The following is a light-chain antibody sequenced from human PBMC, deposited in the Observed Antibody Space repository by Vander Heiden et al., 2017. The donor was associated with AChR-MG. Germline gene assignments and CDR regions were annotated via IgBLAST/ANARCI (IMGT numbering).Light chain of an antibody. CDR3: QQYNSYSPWT. CDR2: SAS. Sequence: DSQLTQSPSTLSASVGERVTITCRASQSISSWLAWYQQKPGKAPKLLIYSASSLESGVPSRFSGSGSGTEFTLTISSLQPDDFATYYCQQYNSYSPWTFGQGTKVEIK. CDR1: QSISSW. V-gene: IGKV1-5*03. J-gene: IGKJ1*01.